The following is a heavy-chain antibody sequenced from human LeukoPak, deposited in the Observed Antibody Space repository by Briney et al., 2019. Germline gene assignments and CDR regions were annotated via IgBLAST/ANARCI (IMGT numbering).Heavy chain of an antibody. D-gene: IGHD3-22*01. CDR1: GFTFSSYW. CDR2: INSDGSST. Sequence: PGGSLRLSCAASGFTFSSYWMHWVRQAPGKGLVWVSRINSDGSSTSYADSVKGRFTISRDNAKNTLYLQMNSLRAEDTAVCYCARDGVVVVINYYYYYMDVWGKGTTVTISS. J-gene: IGHJ6*03. V-gene: IGHV3-74*01. CDR3: ARDGVVVVINYYYYYMDV.